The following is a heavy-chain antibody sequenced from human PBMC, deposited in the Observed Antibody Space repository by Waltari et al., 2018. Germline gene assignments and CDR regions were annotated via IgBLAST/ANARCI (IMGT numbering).Heavy chain of an antibody. CDR2: IYHSGST. D-gene: IGHD5-12*01. CDR1: GYSISSVYY. J-gene: IGHJ4*02. V-gene: IGHV4-38-2*01. CDR3: ARIVATSYYFDY. Sequence: QVQLQESGPGLVKPSETLSLTCAVSGYSISSVYYWGWTRQPPGKGLEWIGSIYHSGSTYYNTSLKSRVTISVDTSKNQCSLKLSSVTAADTAVYYCARIVATSYYFDYWGQGTLVIVSS.